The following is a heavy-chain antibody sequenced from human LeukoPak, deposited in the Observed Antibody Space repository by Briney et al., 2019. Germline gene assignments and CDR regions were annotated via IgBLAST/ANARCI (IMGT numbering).Heavy chain of an antibody. D-gene: IGHD1-7*01. V-gene: IGHV3-21*01. CDR3: ARDRTGITGTTGPGYFDY. Sequence: GGSLRLSCAASGFTFSSYSMNWVRQAPGKGLEWVSSISSSSSYIYYAYSVKGRFTISRDNAKNSLYLQMNSLIAEDTAVYYCARDRTGITGTTGPGYFDYWGQGTLVTVSS. J-gene: IGHJ4*02. CDR2: ISSSSSYI. CDR1: GFTFSSYS.